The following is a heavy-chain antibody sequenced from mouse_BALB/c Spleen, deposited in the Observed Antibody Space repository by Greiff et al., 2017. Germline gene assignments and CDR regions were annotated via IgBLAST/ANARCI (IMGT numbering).Heavy chain of an antibody. J-gene: IGHJ3*01. D-gene: IGHD2-4*01. CDR2: ICAGGST. CDR1: GFSLTSYG. Sequence: VQLVESGPGLVAPSQSLSITCTVSGFSLTSYGVHWVRQPPGKGLEWLGVICAGGSTNYNSALMSRLSISKDNSKSQVFLKMNSLQTDDTAMYYCASYYDYDEGAFAYWGQGTLVTVSA. V-gene: IGHV2-9*02. CDR3: ASYYDYDEGAFAY.